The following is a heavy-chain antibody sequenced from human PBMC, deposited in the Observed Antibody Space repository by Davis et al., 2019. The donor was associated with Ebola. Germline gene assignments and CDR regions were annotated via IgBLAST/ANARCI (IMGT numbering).Heavy chain of an antibody. CDR2: INPNSGGT. CDR1: GDTFTAYY. Sequence: ASVKVSCMASGDTFTAYYLHWVRQAPGQGLEWMGWINPNSGGTNYAQKFQGRVTMTRDTSISTAYMELSGLRSDDTAVYYCARDRACSGGSCYRWFDPWGQGTLVTVSS. J-gene: IGHJ5*02. D-gene: IGHD2-15*01. V-gene: IGHV1-2*02. CDR3: ARDRACSGGSCYRWFDP.